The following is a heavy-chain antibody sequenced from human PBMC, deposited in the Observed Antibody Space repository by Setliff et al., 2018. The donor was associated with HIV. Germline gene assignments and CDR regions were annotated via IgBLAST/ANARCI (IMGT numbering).Heavy chain of an antibody. CDR3: AKADDGAAAGPAP. J-gene: IGHJ5*02. CDR2: ISYDGSNK. D-gene: IGHD6-13*01. CDR1: GFTFSSYG. V-gene: IGHV3-30*18. Sequence: GGSLRLSCAASGFTFSSYGMHWVRQAPGKGLEWVAVISYDGSNKYYADSVRGRFTISRDNSKNTLYLQMNSLRAEDTAVYYCAKADDGAAAGPAPWGQGTQVTVSS.